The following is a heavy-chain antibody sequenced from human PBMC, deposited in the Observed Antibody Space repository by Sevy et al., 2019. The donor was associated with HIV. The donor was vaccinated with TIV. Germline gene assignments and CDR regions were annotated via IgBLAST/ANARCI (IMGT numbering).Heavy chain of an antibody. D-gene: IGHD3-3*02. V-gene: IGHV3-30-3*01. CDR1: GFTFIAYT. J-gene: IGHJ6*01. CDR2: ISYDINNK. CDR3: ARDLASSGYGLDV. Sequence: GGSLRLSCAASGFTFIAYTMHWVRQAPGKGLEWVALISYDINNKYYADSVKGRFTISRDNSKNTLYLQMNSLRPEDTAVYYCARDLASSGYGLDVWGQGTTVTVSS.